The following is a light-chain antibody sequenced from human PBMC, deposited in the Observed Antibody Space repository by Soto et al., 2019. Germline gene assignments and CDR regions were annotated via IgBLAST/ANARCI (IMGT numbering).Light chain of an antibody. CDR2: DVT. V-gene: IGLV2-11*01. CDR3: CSFAGSFSYV. CDR1: SSDVGRYDY. Sequence: QSALTQPRSVSGSPGQSVTISCTGTSSDVGRYDYVSWYQQHPGKAPKLIIYDVTERPAGVPDRFSGSKSGNTASLTISGLQAEDEADYSCCSFAGSFSYVFGGGTQXXVL. J-gene: IGLJ7*01.